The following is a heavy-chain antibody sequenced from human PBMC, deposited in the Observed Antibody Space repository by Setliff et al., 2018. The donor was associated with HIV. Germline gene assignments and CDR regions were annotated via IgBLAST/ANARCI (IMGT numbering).Heavy chain of an antibody. CDR3: ARPLSESYNFWGDAFAI. CDR1: GGAIDDINW. D-gene: IGHD3-3*01. Sequence: NPSETLSLTCAVSGGAIDDINWWNWVRQSPGKGLEWIGEIYHSGTTNYNPSLKSRVTISVVTSKNQFSMKLSSVTAADTAVYYCARPLSESYNFWGDAFAIWGQGTMVTVSS. V-gene: IGHV4-4*02. J-gene: IGHJ3*02. CDR2: IYHSGTT.